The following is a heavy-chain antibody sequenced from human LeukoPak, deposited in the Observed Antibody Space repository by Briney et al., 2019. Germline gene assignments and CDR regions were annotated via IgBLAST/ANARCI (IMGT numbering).Heavy chain of an antibody. D-gene: IGHD3-10*01. CDR1: GFTFSSYE. CDR3: ARDRRYYHYYYYYYMDV. J-gene: IGHJ6*03. CDR2: ISSSGSTI. Sequence: GGSLRLSCAASGFTFSSYEMNWVRQAPGKGLEWVSYISSSGSTIYYADSVKGRFTTSRDNAKNSLYLQMNSLRAEDTAVYYCARDRRYYHYYYYYYMDVWGKGTTVTISS. V-gene: IGHV3-48*03.